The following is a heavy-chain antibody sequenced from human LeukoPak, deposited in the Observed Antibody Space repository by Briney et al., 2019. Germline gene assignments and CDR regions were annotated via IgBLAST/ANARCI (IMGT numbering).Heavy chain of an antibody. J-gene: IGHJ4*02. CDR1: GCTFTSYG. Sequence: ASVKVSCKASGCTFTSYGISWVRQAPGQGLEWMGWISAYNGNTDYVQKLQGRVTMTTDTSTSTAYMELRSLRSDDTAVYYCARVTQTDYDFDYWGQGTLVTVSS. CDR3: ARVTQTDYDFDY. CDR2: ISAYNGNT. V-gene: IGHV1-18*01. D-gene: IGHD4-17*01.